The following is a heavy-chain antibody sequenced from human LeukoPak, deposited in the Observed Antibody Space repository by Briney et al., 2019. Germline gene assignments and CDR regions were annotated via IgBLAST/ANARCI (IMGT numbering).Heavy chain of an antibody. V-gene: IGHV3-43*02. CDR2: ISGDGGST. J-gene: IGHJ6*02. CDR1: GFTFSSYA. CDR3: AKDIYSSSWYGWGYYYYGMDV. D-gene: IGHD6-13*01. Sequence: GGSLRLSCAASGFTFSSYAMSWVRQAPGKGLEWVSLISGDGGSTYYADSVKGRFTISRDNSKNSLYLQMNSLRTEDTALYYCAKDIYSSSWYGWGYYYYGMDVWGQGTTVTVSS.